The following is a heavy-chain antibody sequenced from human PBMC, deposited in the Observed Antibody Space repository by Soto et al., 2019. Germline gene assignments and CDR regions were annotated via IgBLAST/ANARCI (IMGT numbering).Heavy chain of an antibody. D-gene: IGHD3-16*02. CDR2: ISYDGSNK. V-gene: IGHV3-30-3*01. CDR1: GFTFSSYA. Sequence: GGSLRLSCAASGFTFSSYAMHWVRQAPGKGLEWVAVISYDGSNKYYADSVKGRFTISRDDSKNTLYLQMDSLKTDDTAVYYCLALYLGYWGLG. CDR3: LALYLGY. J-gene: IGHJ4*02.